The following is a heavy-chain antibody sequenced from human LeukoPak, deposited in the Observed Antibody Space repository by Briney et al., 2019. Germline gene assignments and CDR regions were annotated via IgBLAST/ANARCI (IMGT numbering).Heavy chain of an antibody. CDR1: GGTFINYA. V-gene: IGHV1-69*13. CDR2: IIPIFGTP. D-gene: IGHD3-22*01. Sequence: SVKVSCKASGGTFINYAVSWMRQAPGQGPEWVGGIIPIFGTPKYAQKFQARVTITADESTSTVYMELSSLRSEDTALYYCARGDNSGYIGNYWGQGTLVTVSS. CDR3: ARGDNSGYIGNY. J-gene: IGHJ4*02.